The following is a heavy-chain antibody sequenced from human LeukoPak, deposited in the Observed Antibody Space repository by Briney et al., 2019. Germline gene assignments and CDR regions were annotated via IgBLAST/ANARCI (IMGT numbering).Heavy chain of an antibody. V-gene: IGHV4-59*01. CDR3: ARVGGMLTINNEAFDI. CDR1: GGSMKSYY. D-gene: IGHD5-24*01. Sequence: SETLSLTCTVSGGSMKSYYWNWIRQPPVKGLEWIGYIYYSGSTNYNPSLKSQVTISVDTSKNQFSLKLTSVTAADTAIYYCARVGGMLTINNEAFDIWGQGTVVTVS. J-gene: IGHJ3*02. CDR2: IYYSGST.